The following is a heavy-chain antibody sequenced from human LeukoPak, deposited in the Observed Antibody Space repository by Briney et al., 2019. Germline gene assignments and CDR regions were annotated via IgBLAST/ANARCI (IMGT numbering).Heavy chain of an antibody. CDR2: IYPGDSDT. CDR1: GYSFTSCW. V-gene: IGHV5-51*01. D-gene: IGHD5-12*01. J-gene: IGHJ4*02. CDR3: ARPPSRYSGYEGD. Sequence: GESLKISCKGSGYSFTSCWIGWVRQMPGKGLEWVGIIYPGDSDTRYSPSFPGQVTISADKSISTAYLQWSSLKASDTAMYYCARPPSRYSGYEGDWGQGTLVTVSS.